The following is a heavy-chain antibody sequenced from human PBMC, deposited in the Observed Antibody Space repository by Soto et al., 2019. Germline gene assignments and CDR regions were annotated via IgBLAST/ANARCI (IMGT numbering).Heavy chain of an antibody. V-gene: IGHV4-59*01. J-gene: IGHJ6*02. D-gene: IGHD2-2*01. CDR1: GGSISSYY. CDR3: ARDGSRYCSSTSCYSGYYYYGMDV. CDR2: IYNSGST. Sequence: SETPSLTCTVSGGSISSYYWSWIRQPPGKGLEWIGYIYNSGSTNYNPSLKSRVTISVDTSRNQFSLKLSSVTAADTAVYYCARDGSRYCSSTSCYSGYYYYGMDVWGQGTTVTVSS.